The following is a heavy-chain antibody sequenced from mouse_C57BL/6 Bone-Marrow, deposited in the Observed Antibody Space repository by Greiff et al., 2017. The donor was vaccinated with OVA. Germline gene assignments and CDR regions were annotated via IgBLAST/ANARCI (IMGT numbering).Heavy chain of an antibody. CDR3: AHYGSRLYLHY. CDR1: GYTFTNYW. Sequence: QVQLQQSGAELVRPGTSVKLSCKASGYTFTNYWMHWVKQRPGQGLEWIGVIAPSDSYINYNQNFKGRATLTVDTSSSTAYMHLSSLTSEDSAVYYCAHYGSRLYLHYWGQGTSLTVSS. V-gene: IGHV1-59*01. CDR2: IAPSDSYI. J-gene: IGHJ2*02. D-gene: IGHD1-1*01.